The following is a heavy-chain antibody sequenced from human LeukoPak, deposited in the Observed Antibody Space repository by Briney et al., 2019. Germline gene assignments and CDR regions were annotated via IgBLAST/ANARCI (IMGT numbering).Heavy chain of an antibody. CDR1: GGSIRSSSYY. J-gene: IGHJ4*02. Sequence: SETLSLTCTVSGGSIRSSSYYWGWIRQPPGKGLEWIGSIYYSGSTYYNPSLKSRVTISIDTSKNQFSLKLSSVTAADTAIYYCARDTLAVAGSDYWGQGTLVTVSS. D-gene: IGHD6-19*01. V-gene: IGHV4-39*07. CDR3: ARDTLAVAGSDY. CDR2: IYYSGST.